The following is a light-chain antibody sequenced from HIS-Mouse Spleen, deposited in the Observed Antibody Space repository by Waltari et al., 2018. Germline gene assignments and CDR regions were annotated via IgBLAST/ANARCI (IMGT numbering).Light chain of an antibody. V-gene: IGKV1-13*02. CDR3: QQFNSYPYST. Sequence: AIQLTQSPSSLSASVGDRVTITSRASQGISSALAWYQQKPGKAPKLLIYDASSLESGVPSRFSGSGSGTDFTLTISSLQPEDFATYYCQQFNSYPYSTFGGGTKVEIK. CDR1: QGISSA. J-gene: IGKJ4*01. CDR2: DAS.